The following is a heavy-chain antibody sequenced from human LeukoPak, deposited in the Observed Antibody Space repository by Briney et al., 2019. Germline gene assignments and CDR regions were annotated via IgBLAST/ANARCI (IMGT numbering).Heavy chain of an antibody. CDR3: ARDGASYSNYEGNFDY. J-gene: IGHJ4*02. Sequence: GESLRLSCAASGFTFSSYSMNWVRQAPGKGLEWVSYISSISSTIYYSDSVKGRFTISRDNAKNSLYLQMNSLRAEDTAVYYCARDGASYSNYEGNFDYWGQGTLVTVSS. D-gene: IGHD4-11*01. V-gene: IGHV3-48*01. CDR1: GFTFSSYS. CDR2: ISSISSTI.